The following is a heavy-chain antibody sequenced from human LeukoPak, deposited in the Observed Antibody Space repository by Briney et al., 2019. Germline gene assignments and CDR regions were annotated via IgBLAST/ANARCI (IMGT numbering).Heavy chain of an antibody. Sequence: SVKVSCKASGGTFSSYAISWVRQAPGQGHEWMGGIIPIFGTANYAQKFQGRVTITADESTSTAYMELSSLRSEDTAVYYCASGDVDFWSGYYDDAFDIWGQGTMVSVSS. V-gene: IGHV1-69*01. CDR2: IIPIFGTA. CDR3: ASGDVDFWSGYYDDAFDI. CDR1: GGTFSSYA. J-gene: IGHJ3*02. D-gene: IGHD3-3*01.